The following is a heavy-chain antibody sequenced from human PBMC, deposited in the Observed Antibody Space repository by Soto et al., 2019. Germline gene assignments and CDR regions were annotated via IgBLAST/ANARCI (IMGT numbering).Heavy chain of an antibody. CDR2: ISYSAKT. D-gene: IGHD3-16*01. CDR3: TRGAGAPWVRFDS. V-gene: IGHV4-38-2*01. Sequence: PSETLSLTCVVSGYSITSGFYWGWVRQSPGKGLEWIGTISYSAKTFYNPSLASRFSMAVDSSKNQFSLRLTSVTAADTALYYCTRGAGAPWVRFDSWGRGILVTVSS. J-gene: IGHJ4*02. CDR1: GYSITSGFY.